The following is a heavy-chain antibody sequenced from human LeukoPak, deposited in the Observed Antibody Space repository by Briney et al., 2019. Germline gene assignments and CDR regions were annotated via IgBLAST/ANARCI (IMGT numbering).Heavy chain of an antibody. CDR2: INHGGST. V-gene: IGHV4-34*01. CDR3: AREGPGSSGDFDY. J-gene: IGHJ4*02. Sequence: KPSETLSLTCGVYGGSFSGYYWSWLRQSPGEGLGWIGEINHGGSTNYTPSLKSRVTISVDTSKSQFSLKLSSVTAADTAVYYCAREGPGSSGDFDYWGQGTLVTVSS. CDR1: GGSFSGYY. D-gene: IGHD3-10*01.